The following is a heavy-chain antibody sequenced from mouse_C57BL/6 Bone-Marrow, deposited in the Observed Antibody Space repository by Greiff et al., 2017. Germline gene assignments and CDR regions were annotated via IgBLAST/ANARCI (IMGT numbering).Heavy chain of an antibody. D-gene: IGHD1-1*01. CDR1: GYTFTSYW. Sequence: QVQLQQPGAELVRPGTSVKLSCKASGYTFTSYWMHWVKQRPGQGLEWIGVIDPSDSYTNYNQKFKGKATLTVDTSSSPAYMQLSSLTSEDSAVYYCARSDYYGSSYDYWYCDVWGTGTTVTVSS. CDR3: ARSDYYGSSYDYWYCDV. V-gene: IGHV1-59*01. CDR2: IDPSDSYT. J-gene: IGHJ1*03.